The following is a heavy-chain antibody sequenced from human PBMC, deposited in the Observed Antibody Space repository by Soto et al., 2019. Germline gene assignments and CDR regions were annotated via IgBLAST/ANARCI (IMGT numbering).Heavy chain of an antibody. J-gene: IGHJ4*02. Sequence: QVQLVQSGAEVKKPGASVKVSCKASGYTFTSYDINWVRQATGQGLEWMGWMNPNSGNTGYAQKFQGRVTMTRNTSTSTAHMELSSLRSEDTAVYHCARADYSDRSGYLLPCGYWGQGTLVTVSS. D-gene: IGHD3-22*01. CDR3: ARADYSDRSGYLLPCGY. CDR2: MNPNSGNT. V-gene: IGHV1-8*01. CDR1: GYTFTSYD.